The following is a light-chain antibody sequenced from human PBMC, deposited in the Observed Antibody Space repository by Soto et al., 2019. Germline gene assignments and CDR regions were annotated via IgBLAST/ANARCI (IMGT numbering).Light chain of an antibody. CDR1: QSVATN. CDR2: GAY. V-gene: IGKV3D-15*03. CDR3: QHYNDLPLT. J-gene: IGKJ1*01. Sequence: EKVMTQSPATLSVSPGERVTLSCRASQSVATNLAWYQQKPGQAPRLLISGAYIRATGIPDRFIGSGSGTEFTLTITILQSEDFAVYYCQHYNDLPLTFGQGTKVEIK.